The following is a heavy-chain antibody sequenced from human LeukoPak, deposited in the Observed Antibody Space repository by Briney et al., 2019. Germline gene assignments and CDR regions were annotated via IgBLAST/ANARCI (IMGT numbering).Heavy chain of an antibody. J-gene: IGHJ4*02. Sequence: GGSLRLSCVASAFTFSTYNMHWVRQAPGKGLEWVSTISSSSSSYKYYADSVKGRFTISRDNAYNSLYLQMNSLRAEDTAVYFCARYRGASDLDYWGQGTLVTVSS. CDR1: AFTFSTYN. CDR3: ARYRGASDLDY. D-gene: IGHD1-26*01. CDR2: ISSSSSSYK. V-gene: IGHV3-21*01.